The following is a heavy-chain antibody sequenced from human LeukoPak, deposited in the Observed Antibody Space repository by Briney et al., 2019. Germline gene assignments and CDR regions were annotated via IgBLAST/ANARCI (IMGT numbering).Heavy chain of an antibody. V-gene: IGHV4-4*02. CDR1: GGSISSSNW. J-gene: IGHJ4*02. D-gene: IGHD6-13*01. CDR3: ARGIAAAGTPFDY. Sequence: PSGTLSLTCAVSGGSISSSNWWSWVRQPPGKGLEWIGEIYHSGSTNYNPSLESRVTISVDKSKNQFSLKLSSVTAADTAVYYCARGIAAAGTPFDYWGQGTLVTVSS. CDR2: IYHSGST.